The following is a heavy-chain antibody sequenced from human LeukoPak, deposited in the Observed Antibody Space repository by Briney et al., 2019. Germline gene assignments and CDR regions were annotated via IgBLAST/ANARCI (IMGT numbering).Heavy chain of an antibody. Sequence: PSETLSLTCTVSGGSISSYYWSWIRQPPGKGLEWIGSIYYSGSTYYNPSLKSRITISVDTSKKQFSLNLSSVTAADTAVYYCAREGDGSSWRNFDYWGQGTLVTVSS. V-gene: IGHV4-59*12. D-gene: IGHD6-13*01. J-gene: IGHJ4*02. CDR2: IYYSGST. CDR1: GGSISSYY. CDR3: AREGDGSSWRNFDY.